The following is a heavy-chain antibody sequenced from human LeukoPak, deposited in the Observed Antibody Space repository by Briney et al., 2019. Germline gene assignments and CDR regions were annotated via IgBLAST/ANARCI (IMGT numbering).Heavy chain of an antibody. D-gene: IGHD3-3*01. J-gene: IGHJ6*02. Sequence: PGGSLRLSCAASGFTFSSYAMHWVRQAPGKGLEWVAVISYDGSNKYYADSVKGRFTISRDNSKNTLYPQMNSLRAEDMAVYYCARVLGYYDFWSGYYGRDYYYGMDVWGQGTTVTVS. CDR3: ARVLGYYDFWSGYYGRDYYYGMDV. CDR1: GFTFSSYA. CDR2: ISYDGSNK. V-gene: IGHV3-30-3*01.